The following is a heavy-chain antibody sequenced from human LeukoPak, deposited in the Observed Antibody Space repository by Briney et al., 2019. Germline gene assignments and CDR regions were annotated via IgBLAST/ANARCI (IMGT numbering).Heavy chain of an antibody. CDR2: ISGSGGST. J-gene: IGHJ4*02. D-gene: IGHD4-17*01. V-gene: IGHV3-23*01. Sequence: GGSLRLSCAASGFTFSSYAMSWVRQAPGKGLEWVSAISGSGGSTYYADSVEGRFTISRDNSKNTLYLQMDSLRAEDTAVYYCAKGVRLRRPLDYWGQGTLVTVSS. CDR3: AKGVRLRRPLDY. CDR1: GFTFSSYA.